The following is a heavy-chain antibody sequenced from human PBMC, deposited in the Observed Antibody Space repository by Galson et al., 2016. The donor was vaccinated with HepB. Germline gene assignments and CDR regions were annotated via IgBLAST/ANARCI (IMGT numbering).Heavy chain of an antibody. Sequence: SETLSLTCTVSGASISAYYWTWLRQPPGKGLEWIGFIHYSGSTNSGTTNYNPSLKSRVTISVDTSKTEFSLRLSSVTAADTAVYYCARGGAIFGVVTVFDPWGQGTLVTVSS. D-gene: IGHD3-3*01. CDR1: GASISAYY. J-gene: IGHJ5*02. CDR2: IHYSGST. CDR3: ARGGAIFGVVTVFDP. V-gene: IGHV4-59*01.